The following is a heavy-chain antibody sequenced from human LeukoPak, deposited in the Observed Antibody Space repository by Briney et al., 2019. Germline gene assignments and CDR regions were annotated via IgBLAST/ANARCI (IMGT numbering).Heavy chain of an antibody. CDR2: FDPEDGET. J-gene: IGHJ5*02. D-gene: IGHD3-16*02. CDR3: ATSTSRPGPWGVITWFDP. V-gene: IGHV1-24*01. CDR1: VYTLTELS. Sequence: ASVKISFKVSVYTLTELSMHLVRKAPGKGLKLNIGFDPEDGETIYEQKLQGRVTMTEDTSTDTAYMELSSLRSEDTAVYYCATSTSRPGPWGVITWFDPWGQGTLVTDSS.